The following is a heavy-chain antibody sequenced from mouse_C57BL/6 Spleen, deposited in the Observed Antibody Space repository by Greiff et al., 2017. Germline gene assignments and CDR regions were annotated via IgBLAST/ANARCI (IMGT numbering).Heavy chain of an antibody. CDR1: GYTFTSYW. CDR2: IGPSDSYT. Sequence: VQLQQPGAELVKPGASVKLSCKASGYTFTSYWMQWVKPRPGQGLEWIGEIGPSDSYTNYNQKFKGQATLTVDTSSSTAYLQLSSLTSADSAVYYCARKGRAPFDYWGQGTTLTVSS. CDR3: ARKGRAPFDY. J-gene: IGHJ2*01. V-gene: IGHV1-50*01.